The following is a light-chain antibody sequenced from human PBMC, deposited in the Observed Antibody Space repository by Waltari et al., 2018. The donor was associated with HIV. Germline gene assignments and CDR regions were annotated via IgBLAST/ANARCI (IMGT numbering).Light chain of an antibody. CDR1: SLRNYY. CDR2: GND. V-gene: IGLV3-19*01. J-gene: IGLJ1*01. CDR3: NPRDNNGHHLV. Sequence: SSELTQDPAVSVALGQTVRITCQGTSLRNYYASCYQQKPGQAPRLVVYGNDKRPSGMPDRFSGSSSGNTASLTITGAQAEDEADYYCNPRDNNGHHLVFAPGTTVTVL.